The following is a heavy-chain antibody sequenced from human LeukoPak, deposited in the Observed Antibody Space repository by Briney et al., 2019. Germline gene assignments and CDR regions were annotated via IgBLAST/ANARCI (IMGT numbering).Heavy chain of an antibody. CDR2: ISWNSGSI. J-gene: IGHJ6*02. D-gene: IGHD5-24*01. Sequence: GGSLRLSCAASGFTFDDYAMHWVRQAPGKGLEWVSGISWNSGSIGYADSVKGRFTISRDNAKNSLYLQMNSLRAEDTALYYCAKGSERYSYYGMDVWGQGTTVTVSS. V-gene: IGHV3-9*01. CDR3: AKGSERYSYYGMDV. CDR1: GFTFDDYA.